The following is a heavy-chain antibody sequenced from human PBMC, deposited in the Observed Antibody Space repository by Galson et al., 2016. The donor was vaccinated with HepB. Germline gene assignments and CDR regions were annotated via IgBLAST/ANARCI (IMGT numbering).Heavy chain of an antibody. CDR3: ARVSLVRWSYNWFDP. V-gene: IGHV1-2*02. CDR2: NNPNSGGQ. Sequence: SAKVSCKGSGYTFSGFYIHWVRQAPGQGLEWMGWNNPNSGGQNSAKKFQGRFTMTRDTSINTVYMELSRLRFDDTAVYYCARVSLVRWSYNWFDPWGQGTLVTVSS. J-gene: IGHJ5*02. CDR1: GYTFSGFY. D-gene: IGHD2-8*02.